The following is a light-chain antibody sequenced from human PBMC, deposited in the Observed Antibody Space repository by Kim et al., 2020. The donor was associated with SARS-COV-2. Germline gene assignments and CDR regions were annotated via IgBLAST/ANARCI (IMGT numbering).Light chain of an antibody. CDR2: DAS. Sequence: SASVGDKITSTCRASQSISDWLAWYQQKPGKAPQLLIYDASSLESGVPSRFSGSGSGTEFTLTISSLQPDDVGTYYCQQCDSYSYTFGQGTKLEI. CDR1: QSISDW. CDR3: QQCDSYSYT. J-gene: IGKJ2*01. V-gene: IGKV1-5*01.